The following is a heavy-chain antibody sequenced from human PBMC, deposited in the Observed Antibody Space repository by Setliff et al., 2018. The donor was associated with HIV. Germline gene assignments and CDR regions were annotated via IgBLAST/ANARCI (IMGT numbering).Heavy chain of an antibody. CDR3: ARGSCFNTGCLDS. CDR1: GYSISSGYY. Sequence: SETLSLTCAVSGYSISSGYYWGWIRQPPGKGLEWIGSIYHSGSTYYNPSLKSRVTISVDTSKNQFSLKLSSVTAADTAVYYCARGSCFNTGCLDSWGQGTLVTVSS. CDR2: IYHSGST. J-gene: IGHJ4*02. V-gene: IGHV4-38-2*01. D-gene: IGHD2-2*01.